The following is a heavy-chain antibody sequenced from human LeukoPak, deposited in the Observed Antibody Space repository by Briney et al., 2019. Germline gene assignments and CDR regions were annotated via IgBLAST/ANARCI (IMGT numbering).Heavy chain of an antibody. V-gene: IGHV3-23*01. D-gene: IGHD6-13*01. CDR3: VKEGQQRGVAGFDY. CDR1: GFTFSTYA. J-gene: IGHJ4*02. CDR2: ISDSGGST. Sequence: PGGSLRLSCAASGFTFSTYAMSWVRQAPGKGLEWVSAISDSGGSTYYADSVKGRFTISRDNSKNSLYLQMSSLRAEDTAVYYCVKEGQQRGVAGFDYWGQGTLVTVSS.